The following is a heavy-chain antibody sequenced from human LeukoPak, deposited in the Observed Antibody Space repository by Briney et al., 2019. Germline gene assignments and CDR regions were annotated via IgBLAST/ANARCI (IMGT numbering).Heavy chain of an antibody. Sequence: ASVKVSCKASGGTFSSYAISWVRQAPGQGLEWMGGIIPIFGTANYAQKFQGRVTITADESTSTAYMELSSLRSEDTAVYYCAGGYSYGMGYFDYWGQGTWSPSPQ. CDR3: AGGYSYGMGYFDY. J-gene: IGHJ4*02. CDR1: GGTFSSYA. D-gene: IGHD5-18*01. V-gene: IGHV1-69*13. CDR2: IIPIFGTA.